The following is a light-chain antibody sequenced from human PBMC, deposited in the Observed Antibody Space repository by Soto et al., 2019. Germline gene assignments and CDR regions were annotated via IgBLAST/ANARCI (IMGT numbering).Light chain of an antibody. J-gene: IGKJ2*01. CDR2: GAS. V-gene: IGKV3-15*01. CDR1: QSVRTN. Sequence: EIVMTQSPATPSVSPGERATLSCRASQSVRTNLAWYQQKPGQAPRRLIYGASTRATGVPARFSGSGSGTEFTLTISSLQSEDFAIYFCQQYNDWPPVYTFGQGTKLEIK. CDR3: QQYNDWPPVYT.